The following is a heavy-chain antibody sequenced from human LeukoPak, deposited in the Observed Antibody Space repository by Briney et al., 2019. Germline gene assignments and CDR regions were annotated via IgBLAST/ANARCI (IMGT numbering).Heavy chain of an antibody. J-gene: IGHJ4*02. Sequence: SETLSLTCAVSGGSISSSNWWNWVRQPPGKGLEWIGQIYHSGSTNYNPSLKTRVTISVDTSKNQFSLKLSSVTAADTAVYYCATREMATKYYFDYWGQGTLVTVSS. CDR1: GGSISSSNW. CDR3: ATREMATKYYFDY. CDR2: IYHSGST. D-gene: IGHD5-24*01. V-gene: IGHV4-4*02.